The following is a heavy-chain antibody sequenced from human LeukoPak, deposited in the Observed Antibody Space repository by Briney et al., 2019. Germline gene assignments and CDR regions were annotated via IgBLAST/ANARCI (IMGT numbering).Heavy chain of an antibody. J-gene: IGHJ2*01. V-gene: IGHV4-59*13. CDR3: ARGHSSSWYDSWYFDL. CDR2: IYYSGST. Sequence: PSETLSLTCTVSGGSISSYYWSWIRQPPGKGLEWIGYIYYSGSTIYNPSLKSRVTISVDTSKNQFSLKLSSVTAADTAVYYCARGHSSSWYDSWYFDLWGRGTLVTVSS. D-gene: IGHD6-13*01. CDR1: GGSISSYY.